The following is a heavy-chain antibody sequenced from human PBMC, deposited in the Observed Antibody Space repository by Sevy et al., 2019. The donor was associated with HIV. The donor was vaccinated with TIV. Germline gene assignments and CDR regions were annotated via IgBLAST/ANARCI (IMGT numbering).Heavy chain of an antibody. CDR2: ISSSGSYA. Sequence: GGSLRLSCTGSGFTFSDDYMSWIRQAPGKGLEWVAYISSSGSYANYEDSVKGRFSISRDNAKDSVFLQMNSLRAEDTAVYYCARDGGIVVVPAAIGLPFDYWGQGTLVTVSS. D-gene: IGHD2-2*02. CDR1: GFTFSDDY. V-gene: IGHV3-11*06. CDR3: ARDGGIVVVPAAIGLPFDY. J-gene: IGHJ4*02.